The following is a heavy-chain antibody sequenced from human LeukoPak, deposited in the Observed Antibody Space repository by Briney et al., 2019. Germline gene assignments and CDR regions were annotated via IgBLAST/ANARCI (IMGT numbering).Heavy chain of an antibody. CDR3: ARVYYDSSGYYYGHFDY. V-gene: IGHV4-30-4*01. Sequence: SQTLSLTCTVSGGSISSGDYYWSWIRQPPGKGLERIGYIYYSGSTYYNPSLKSRVTISVDTSKNQFSLKLSSVTAADTAVYYCARVYYDSSGYYYGHFDYWGQGTLVTVSS. D-gene: IGHD3-22*01. CDR1: GGSISSGDYY. CDR2: IYYSGST. J-gene: IGHJ4*02.